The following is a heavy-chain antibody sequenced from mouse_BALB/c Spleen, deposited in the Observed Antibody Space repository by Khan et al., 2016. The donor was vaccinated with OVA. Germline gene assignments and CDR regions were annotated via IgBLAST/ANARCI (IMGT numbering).Heavy chain of an antibody. CDR3: SRSYGSWAIDY. D-gene: IGHD1-1*01. CDR2: ITYSGNT. V-gene: IGHV3-8*02. CDR1: GDSITSGF. Sequence: EVKLLESGPSLVKPSQTLSLTCSVTGDSITSGFWNWIRKFPGNKFEYLGYITYSGNTYYNPSLKSRISITRDTSKSQYYLQLNSVTTEDTATYYLSRSYGSWAIDYWGQGTSVTVAS. J-gene: IGHJ4*01.